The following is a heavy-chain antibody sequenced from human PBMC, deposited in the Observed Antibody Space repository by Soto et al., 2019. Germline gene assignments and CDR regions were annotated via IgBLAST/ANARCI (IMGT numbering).Heavy chain of an antibody. CDR2: ISAYNGNT. J-gene: IGHJ6*02. V-gene: IGHV1-18*01. CDR1: GYTFTSYG. Sequence: GASVQVSCKASGYTFTSYGISWVRQAPGQGLELMGWISAYNGNTNYAQKLQGRVTMTTDTSTSTAYMELRSLRSDDTAVYYCARRMVDTAMEERYYYYYGMDVWGQGTTVTVAS. CDR3: ARRMVDTAMEERYYYYYGMDV. D-gene: IGHD5-18*01.